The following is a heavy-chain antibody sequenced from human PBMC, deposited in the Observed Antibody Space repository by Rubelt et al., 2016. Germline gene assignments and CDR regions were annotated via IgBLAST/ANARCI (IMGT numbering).Heavy chain of an antibody. D-gene: IGHD6-19*01. CDR3: AGDRKQWPYGMDV. CDR2: ISAYNGNT. V-gene: IGHV1-18*01. J-gene: IGHJ6*02. Sequence: QVQLVQSGAEVKKPGASVKVSCKASGYTFTSYGISWVRQAPGQGLEWMGWISAYNGNTNVSQKLQGRVTMTRDASPSTAYMELRSLRADDTAVYYCAGDRKQWPYGMDVWGQGNTVTVSS. CDR1: GYTFTSYG.